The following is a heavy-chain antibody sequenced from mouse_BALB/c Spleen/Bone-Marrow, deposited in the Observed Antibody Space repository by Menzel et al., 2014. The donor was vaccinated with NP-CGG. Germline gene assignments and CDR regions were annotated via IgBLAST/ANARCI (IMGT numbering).Heavy chain of an antibody. J-gene: IGHJ3*01. CDR3: GGQDGYYGGFAY. CDR1: GYSFTGYY. D-gene: IGHD2-3*01. V-gene: IGHV1-37*01. CDR2: INPYNGDT. Sequence: VQLQQSGPELVKTGASVKISCKASGYSFTGYYMHWVKQSHGKSLEWIGRINPYNGDTFYNQKFKGKATLTVDKSSSTAHMELLSLTSEDSAVYYCGGQDGYYGGFAYWGQGTLVTVSA.